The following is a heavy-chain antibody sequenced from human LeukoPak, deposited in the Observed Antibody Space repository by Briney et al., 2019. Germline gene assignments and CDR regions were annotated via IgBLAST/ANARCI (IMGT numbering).Heavy chain of an antibody. J-gene: IGHJ4*02. CDR2: ISYDGSNK. CDR3: AKPGDILTGYFDY. CDR1: GFTFSSYA. V-gene: IGHV3-30*18. D-gene: IGHD3-9*01. Sequence: PGGSLRLSCAASGFTFSSYAMHWVRQALGKGLEWVAVISYDGSNKYYADSVKGRFTISRDNSKNTLYLQMNSLRAEDTAVYYCAKPGDILTGYFDYWGQGTLVTVSS.